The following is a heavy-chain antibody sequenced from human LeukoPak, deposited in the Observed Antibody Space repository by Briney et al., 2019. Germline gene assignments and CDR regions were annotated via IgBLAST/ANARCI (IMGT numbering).Heavy chain of an antibody. D-gene: IGHD4-11*01. V-gene: IGHV4-59*01. CDR2: IYYSGST. CDR3: ARIYSAGYYYYMDV. J-gene: IGHJ6*03. Sequence: SETLSLTCTVSGGSISSYYLSWIRQPPGKGLEGIGYIYYSGSTNYNPSLKSRVTISVDTSKNQFSLKLSSVTAADTGVYYCARIYSAGYYYYMDVWGKGTAVTISS. CDR1: GGSISSYY.